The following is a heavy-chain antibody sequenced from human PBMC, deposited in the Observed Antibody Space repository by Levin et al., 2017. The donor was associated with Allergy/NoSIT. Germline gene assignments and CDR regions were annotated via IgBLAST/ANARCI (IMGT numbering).Heavy chain of an antibody. CDR3: ARSSGRNAFDI. CDR2: IYYSGST. CDR1: GGSISSSSYY. J-gene: IGHJ3*02. Sequence: ASETLSLTCTVSGGSISSSSYYWGWIRQPPGKGLEWIGSIYYSGSTYYNPSLKSRVTISVDTSKNQFSLKLSSVTAADTAVYYCARSSGRNAFDIWGQGTMVTVSS. D-gene: IGHD6-19*01. V-gene: IGHV4-39*01.